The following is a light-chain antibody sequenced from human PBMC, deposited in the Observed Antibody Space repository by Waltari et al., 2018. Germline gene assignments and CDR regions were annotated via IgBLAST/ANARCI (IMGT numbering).Light chain of an antibody. CDR3: SSYTSSSTYVV. CDR2: AVS. Sequence: QSALTQPASVSGSPGQPITISCIGTSSDVGGHNFVSWYQQHPGKAPKPMIYAVSNRPSGVSNRFSGSKSGNTASLIISGLQAEDEADYYCSSYTSSSTYVVFGGGTKLTVL. V-gene: IGLV2-14*03. CDR1: SSDVGGHNF. J-gene: IGLJ2*01.